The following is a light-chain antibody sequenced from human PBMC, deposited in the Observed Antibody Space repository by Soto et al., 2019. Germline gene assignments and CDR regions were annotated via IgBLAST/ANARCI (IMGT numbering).Light chain of an antibody. Sequence: EIVLTQSPGTLSLSPGERATLSCRASQSVSSSQLAWYQQKPGQAPRLLIYDASTRATGIPDRFSGSGSGTDFTLTISILEPEDFAVYHCQLYGSSPPWTFGQGTKVEIK. CDR1: QSVSSSQ. J-gene: IGKJ1*01. V-gene: IGKV3-20*01. CDR3: QLYGSSPPWT. CDR2: DAS.